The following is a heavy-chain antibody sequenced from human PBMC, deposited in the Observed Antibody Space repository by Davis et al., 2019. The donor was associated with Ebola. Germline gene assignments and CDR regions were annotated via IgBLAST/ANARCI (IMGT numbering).Heavy chain of an antibody. J-gene: IGHJ5*02. CDR3: AKAHPPTTVATGWFDP. CDR1: GFIFSSYA. D-gene: IGHD4-17*01. CDR2: ISFRSIT. V-gene: IGHV3-23*01. Sequence: GESLKISCAASGFIFSSYAMSWVRQAPGKGLEWVSSISFRSITNHAASVKGRFTISRDNSKNPLYLQMNSLRAEDTAVYYCAKAHPPTTVATGWFDPWGQGTLVTVSS.